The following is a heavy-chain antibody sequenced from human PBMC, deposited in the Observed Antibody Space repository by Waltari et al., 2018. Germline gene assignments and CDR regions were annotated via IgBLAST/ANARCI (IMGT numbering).Heavy chain of an antibody. V-gene: IGHV1-69*10. Sequence: QVQLVQSGAEVKKPGSSVKVSCKASGGTFSSYAISWVRQAPGQGLEWMGGSIHILGIANERTKLQGRITSTADKSTSTAYMELSRLRSEDTAVYYCARAPMVQGTPWSDWGQGTLVTVSS. CDR1: GGTFSSYA. J-gene: IGHJ4*02. CDR2: SIHILGIA. CDR3: ARAPMVQGTPWSD. D-gene: IGHD3-10*01.